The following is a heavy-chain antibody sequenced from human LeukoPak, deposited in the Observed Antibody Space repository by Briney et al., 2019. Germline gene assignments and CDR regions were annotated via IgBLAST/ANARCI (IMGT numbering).Heavy chain of an antibody. CDR2: TNLHGSAV. V-gene: IGHV3-74*01. Sequence: GGSLRLSCAVSGLSFSNYWMHWVRQAPGKGLVWVARTNLHGSAVDYADSVKGRFTISRDNAKNTLFLQMNSLRAEDTAVYYCASAYTYVRLGDHWGQGTLVTVSS. J-gene: IGHJ4*02. CDR3: ASAYTYVRLGDH. D-gene: IGHD3-16*01. CDR1: GLSFSNYW.